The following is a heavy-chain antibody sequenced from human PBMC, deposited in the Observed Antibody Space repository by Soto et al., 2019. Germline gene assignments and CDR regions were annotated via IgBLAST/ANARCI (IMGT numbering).Heavy chain of an antibody. Sequence: EVQLLESGGGLVQPGGSLRLSCAASGFTFSHYAMTWVSQAPGKGLEWVSDIRDSDDATYYADSVKGRFTISRDNSKSTLYLQMNGLRAEDAAVYYCAKGRTYFDVWGQGALVTVSS. CDR1: GFTFSHYA. V-gene: IGHV3-23*01. CDR3: AKGRTYFDV. CDR2: IRDSDDAT. J-gene: IGHJ4*02.